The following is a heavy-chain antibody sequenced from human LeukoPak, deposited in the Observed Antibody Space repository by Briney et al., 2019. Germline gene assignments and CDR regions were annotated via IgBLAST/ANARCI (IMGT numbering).Heavy chain of an antibody. Sequence: SETLSLTCTVSGYSISSGYYWGWIRQPPGKGLEWIGSIYHSGSTYYNPSLKSRVTISVDTSKNQFSLKLSSVTAADTAVYYCARVYAAVAFDIWGQGTMVTVSS. V-gene: IGHV4-38-2*02. CDR2: IYHSGST. J-gene: IGHJ3*02. CDR3: ARVYAAVAFDI. D-gene: IGHD2-2*01. CDR1: GYSISSGYY.